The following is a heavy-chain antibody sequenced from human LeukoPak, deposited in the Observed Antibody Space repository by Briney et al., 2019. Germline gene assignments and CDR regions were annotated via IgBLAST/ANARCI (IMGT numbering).Heavy chain of an antibody. Sequence: SQTLSLTCTVPGGSISSGSYYWSWIRQPAGKGLEWIGRIYTSGSTNYNPSLKSRVTISVDTSKNQFSLKLSSVTAADTAVYYCAREGLWFGELSNNNWFDPWGQGTLVTVSS. CDR1: GGSISSGSYY. J-gene: IGHJ5*02. V-gene: IGHV4-61*02. CDR3: AREGLWFGELSNNNWFDP. D-gene: IGHD3-10*01. CDR2: IYTSGST.